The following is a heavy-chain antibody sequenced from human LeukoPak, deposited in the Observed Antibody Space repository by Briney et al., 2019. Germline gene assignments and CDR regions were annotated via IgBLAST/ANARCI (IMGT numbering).Heavy chain of an antibody. V-gene: IGHV4-59*12. CDR2: IYYSGST. CDR3: ARSAYYDSSGYSPRFDY. D-gene: IGHD3-22*01. CDR1: GGSISSYY. J-gene: IGHJ4*02. Sequence: SETLSLTCTVSGGSISSYYWSWIRQPPGKGLEWIGYIYYSGSTNYNPSLKSRVTISVDTSKNQFSLKLSSVTAADTAVYYCARSAYYDSSGYSPRFDYWGQGTLVTVSS.